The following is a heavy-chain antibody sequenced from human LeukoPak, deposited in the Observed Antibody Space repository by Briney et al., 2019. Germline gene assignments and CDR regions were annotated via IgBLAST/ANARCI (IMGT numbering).Heavy chain of an antibody. CDR2: IYYSGSKT. V-gene: IGHV4-39*07. D-gene: IGHD3-10*01. Sequence: PSETLSHTCTVSGGSISSNGYCWGWIRQPPGKGLEWIGSIYYSGSKTFNNPSLKSRVSISVDTSKNQFSLKLSSVTAADTAVYYCVEYDSGSYRAYFDSWGQGILVTVSS. CDR1: GGSISSNGYC. CDR3: VEYDSGSYRAYFDS. J-gene: IGHJ4*02.